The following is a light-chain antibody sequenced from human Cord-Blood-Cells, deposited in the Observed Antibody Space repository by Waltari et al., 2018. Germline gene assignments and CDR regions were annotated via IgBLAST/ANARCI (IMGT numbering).Light chain of an antibody. CDR2: DVS. CDR1: SSDVGGYNH. Sequence: QSALTQPAPVSGSPGQSLTISCTGTSSDVGGYNHVSWYQQHPGKAPKLMIYDVSNRPSGVSNRFSGSKSGNTASLTSSGLQAEDEADYYCSSYTSSSTWVFGGGTKLTVL. V-gene: IGLV2-14*01. J-gene: IGLJ3*02. CDR3: SSYTSSSTWV.